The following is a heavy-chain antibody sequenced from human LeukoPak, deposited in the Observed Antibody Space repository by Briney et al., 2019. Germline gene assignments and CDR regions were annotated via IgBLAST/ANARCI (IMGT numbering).Heavy chain of an antibody. CDR3: ARGWQQLEAFDI. V-gene: IGHV3-20*04. J-gene: IGHJ3*02. CDR1: GFTFDDYG. CDR2: INWNGGST. Sequence: GGSLRLSCAASGFTFDDYGMSWVRQAPGKGLEWVSCINWNGGSTGYADSVKGRFTISRDNSKNSLYLQMNSLRAEDTAVYYCARGWQQLEAFDIWGQGTMVTVSS. D-gene: IGHD6-13*01.